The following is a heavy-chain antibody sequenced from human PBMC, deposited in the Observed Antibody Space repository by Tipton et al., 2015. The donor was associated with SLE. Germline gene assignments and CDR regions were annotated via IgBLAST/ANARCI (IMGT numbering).Heavy chain of an antibody. V-gene: IGHV1-69*06. CDR1: GGTFSDHT. J-gene: IGHJ3*01. CDR3: ARDNGYYSSGTTHEAFDF. Sequence: QLVQSGAEVKKPGSSVKVSCKASGGTFSDHTITWVRQAPGQGLEWIGENNGIFETIKYAQKFQGRVTITADKATKTVYMEMKSLTSGDTALYYCARDNGYYSSGTTHEAFDFWGQGTVVTVSS. D-gene: IGHD3-10*01. CDR2: NNGIFETI.